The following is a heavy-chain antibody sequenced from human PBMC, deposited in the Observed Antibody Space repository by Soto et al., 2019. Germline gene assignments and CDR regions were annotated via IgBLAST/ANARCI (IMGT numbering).Heavy chain of an antibody. Sequence: GGSLRLSCAASGFTFSRYSMNWVRQAPGKGLEWVSSISSTTNYIYYADSMKGRFTVSRDNAKNSVYLDMNSLSAEDTAVYYCARETEGITSNFGYCGQECLGTVSS. CDR3: ARETEGITSNFGY. V-gene: IGHV3-21*01. J-gene: IGHJ4*02. CDR2: ISSTTNYI. CDR1: GFTFSRYS.